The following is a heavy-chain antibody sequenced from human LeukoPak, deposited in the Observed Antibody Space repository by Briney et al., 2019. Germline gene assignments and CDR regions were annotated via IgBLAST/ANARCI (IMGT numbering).Heavy chain of an antibody. Sequence: PGGSLRLSCAASGFTFSSYAMSWVRQAPGKGLEWVSAISGGGGSTYYADSVKGRFTISRDNSKNTLYLQMNSLRAEDTAVYYCARAGGSTVSHSDYWGQGTLVTVSS. D-gene: IGHD4-17*01. CDR2: ISGGGGST. J-gene: IGHJ4*02. CDR3: ARAGGSTVSHSDY. CDR1: GFTFSSYA. V-gene: IGHV3-23*01.